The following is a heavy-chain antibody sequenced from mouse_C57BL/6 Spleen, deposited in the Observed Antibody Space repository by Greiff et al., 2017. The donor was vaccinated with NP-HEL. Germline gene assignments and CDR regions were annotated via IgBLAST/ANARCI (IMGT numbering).Heavy chain of an antibody. J-gene: IGHJ3*01. CDR3: ARDDHVGCAY. CDR1: GFTFSDFY. V-gene: IGHV7-1*01. CDR2: SRNKANDYTT. Sequence: EVKLMESGGGLVQSGRSLRLSCATSGFTFSDFYMEWVRQAPGKGLEWIAASRNKANDYTTEYSASVKGRFIVSRDTSQSILYLQMNALRAEDTAIYYCARDDHVGCAYWGQGTLVTVSA.